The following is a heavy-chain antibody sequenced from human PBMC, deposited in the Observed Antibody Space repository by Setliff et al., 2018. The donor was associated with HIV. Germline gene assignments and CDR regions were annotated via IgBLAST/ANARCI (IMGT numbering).Heavy chain of an antibody. J-gene: IGHJ1*01. V-gene: IGHV4-38-2*01. Sequence: PSETLSLTCAVSAYSISSGYYWGWIRQPPGKGLEWIGSIYHSGSTYYNPSFMSRVAISVDTSKNQFSLKLRSVTAADTAVYYCARQWRDQYNSGVSTEYFQHWGLGTLVTVSS. CDR3: ARQWRDQYNSGVSTEYFQH. D-gene: IGHD3-22*01. CDR2: IYHSGST. CDR1: AYSISSGYY.